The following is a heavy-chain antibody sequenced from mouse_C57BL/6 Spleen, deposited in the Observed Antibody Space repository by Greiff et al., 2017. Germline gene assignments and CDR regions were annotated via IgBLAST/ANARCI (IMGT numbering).Heavy chain of an antibody. J-gene: IGHJ1*03. V-gene: IGHV1-59*01. CDR1: GYTFTSYW. CDR3: ARTAYYSNYWYFDV. Sequence: LQPGAELVSPGTSVKLSCKASGYTFTSYWMHWVKQRPGQGLEWIGVIDPSDSYTNYNQKFKGKATLTVDTSSSTAYMQLSSLTSEDSAVYYCARTAYYSNYWYFDVWGTGTTVTVSS. D-gene: IGHD2-5*01. CDR2: IDPSDSYT.